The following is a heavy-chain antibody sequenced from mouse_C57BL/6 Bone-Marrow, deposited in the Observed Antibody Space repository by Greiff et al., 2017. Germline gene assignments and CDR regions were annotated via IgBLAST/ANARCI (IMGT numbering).Heavy chain of an antibody. J-gene: IGHJ4*01. Sequence: EVQLQQSGAELVRPGASVKLSCTASGFNIKDDYMHWVKQRPEQGLEWIGWIDPENGDTEYASKFQGKATITADTSSNTAYLQLSSLTSADTAVYYCTTPTTVMDYWGQGTSVTVSS. D-gene: IGHD1-1*01. CDR3: TTPTTVMDY. CDR1: GFNIKDDY. CDR2: IDPENGDT. V-gene: IGHV14-4*01.